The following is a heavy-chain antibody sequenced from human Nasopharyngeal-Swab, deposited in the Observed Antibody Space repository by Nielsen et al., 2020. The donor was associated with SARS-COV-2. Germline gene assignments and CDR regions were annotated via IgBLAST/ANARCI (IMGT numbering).Heavy chain of an antibody. CDR2: IKQDGSEK. V-gene: IGHV3-7*01. Sequence: GESLKISCAASGFTFSSYWMSWVRQAPGKGLEWVANIKQDGSEKYYADSVKGRFTISRDNSKNTLYLQMNSLRAEDTAVYYCARVGGGSYYFDYWGQGTLVTVSS. CDR3: ARVGGGSYYFDY. J-gene: IGHJ4*02. D-gene: IGHD1-26*01. CDR1: GFTFSSYW.